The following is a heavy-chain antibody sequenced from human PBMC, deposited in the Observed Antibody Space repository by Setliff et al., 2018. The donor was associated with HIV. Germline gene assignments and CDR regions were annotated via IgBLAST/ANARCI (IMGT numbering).Heavy chain of an antibody. V-gene: IGHV3-15*01. J-gene: IGHJ6*03. Sequence: GSLRLSCAASDLTVSNNYMSWVRQAPGKGLEWVGRIKSKIDGGTADYAAPVKGRFTISRDDSKNTLYLQMNSLKIEDTAMYYCARDQWGYSYGYYYYYYMDVWGKGTTVTVSS. CDR3: ARDQWGYSYGYYYYYYMDV. CDR1: DLTVSNNY. D-gene: IGHD5-18*01. CDR2: IKSKIDGGTA.